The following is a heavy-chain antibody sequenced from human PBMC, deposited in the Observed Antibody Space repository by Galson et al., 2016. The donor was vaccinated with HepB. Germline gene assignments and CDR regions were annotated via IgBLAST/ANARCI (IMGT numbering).Heavy chain of an antibody. Sequence: SVKVSCKASGGIVNSLAISWVRQAPGQGLEWMGGIIPIFGTPKYAQNFQGRVTITADESTSTAYMELSSLRSEDTAVYYCATAIVGVTTSFDYWGQGTLATVSS. CDR1: GGIVNSLA. V-gene: IGHV1-69*13. D-gene: IGHD1-26*01. CDR2: IIPIFGTP. CDR3: ATAIVGVTTSFDY. J-gene: IGHJ4*02.